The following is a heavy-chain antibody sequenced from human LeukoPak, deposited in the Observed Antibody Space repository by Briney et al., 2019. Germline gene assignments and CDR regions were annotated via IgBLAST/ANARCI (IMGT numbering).Heavy chain of an antibody. V-gene: IGHV4-4*07. CDR3: ARETLYCSSTSCYMYYFDY. CDR2: IYTSGST. Sequence: PSETLSLTCTVSGGSISSYYWSWIRQPAGKGLEWIGRIYTSGSTNYNPSLKSRVTMSVDTSKSQFSLKLSSVTAADTAVYYCARETLYCSSTSCYMYYFDYWGQGTLVTVSS. D-gene: IGHD2-2*02. CDR1: GGSISSYY. J-gene: IGHJ4*02.